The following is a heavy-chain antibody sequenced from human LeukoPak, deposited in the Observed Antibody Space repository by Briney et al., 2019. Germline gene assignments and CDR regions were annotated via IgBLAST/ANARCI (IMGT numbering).Heavy chain of an antibody. CDR2: ISAYNGNT. J-gene: IGHJ6*03. CDR1: GGTFSSYA. CDR3: ARDLGVGAKGDYYYYMDV. D-gene: IGHD1-26*01. V-gene: IGHV1-18*01. Sequence: SSVKVSXKASGGTFSSYAISWVRQAPGQGLEWMGWISAYNGNTNYAQKLQGRVTMTTDTSTSTAYMELRSLRSDDTAVYYCARDLGVGAKGDYYYYMDVWGKGTTVTVSS.